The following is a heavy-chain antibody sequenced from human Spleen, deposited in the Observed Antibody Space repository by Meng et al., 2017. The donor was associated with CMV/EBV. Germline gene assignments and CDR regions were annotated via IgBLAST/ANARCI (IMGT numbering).Heavy chain of an antibody. CDR1: GFTFSSYS. J-gene: IGHJ4*02. V-gene: IGHV3-21*01. CDR3: ARFYSSRRYFDY. CDR2: ISSSSSYI. D-gene: IGHD6-13*01. Sequence: EVQLVESGGGLVKPGGSLRLSCAASGFTFSSYSMNWVRQAPGKGLEWVSSISSSSSYIYYADSVKGRFTISRDNAKNSLYLQMNSLRAEDTAVYYCARFYSSRRYFDYWGQGTLVTVSS.